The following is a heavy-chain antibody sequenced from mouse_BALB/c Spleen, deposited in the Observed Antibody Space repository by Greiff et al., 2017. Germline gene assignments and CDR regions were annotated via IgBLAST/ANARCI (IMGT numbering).Heavy chain of an antibody. CDR1: GFNIKDTY. J-gene: IGHJ3*01. D-gene: IGHD2-3*01. V-gene: IGHV14-3*02. Sequence: EVQLVESGAELVKPGASVKLSCTASGFNIKDTYMHWVKQRPEQGLEWIGRIDPANGNTKYDPKFQGKATITADTSSNTAYLQLSSLTSEDTAVYYCARYYDGYYDWFAYWGQGTLVTVSA. CDR3: ARYYDGYYDWFAY. CDR2: IDPANGNT.